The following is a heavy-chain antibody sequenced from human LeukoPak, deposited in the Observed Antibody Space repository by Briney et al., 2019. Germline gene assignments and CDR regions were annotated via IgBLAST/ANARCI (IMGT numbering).Heavy chain of an antibody. CDR3: ARTSTPGYYDSSGYYYGPIYFDY. CDR2: MSSGGSST. V-gene: IGHV3-23*01. Sequence: GGSLRLSCAVSGSTFSSYAMTWVRQAPGKGLEWVSAMSSGGSSTYYADSVKGRFTISRDNAKNSLYLQMNSLRAEDTAVYYCARTSTPGYYDSSGYYYGPIYFDYWGQGTLVTVSS. CDR1: GSTFSSYA. D-gene: IGHD3-22*01. J-gene: IGHJ4*02.